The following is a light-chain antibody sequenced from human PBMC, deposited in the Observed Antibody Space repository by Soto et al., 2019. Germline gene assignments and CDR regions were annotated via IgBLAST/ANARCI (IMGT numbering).Light chain of an antibody. J-gene: IGKJ1*01. CDR1: QSISSW. Sequence: DIQMTQSPSTLSASVGDRVTITCRASQSISSWLAWYQQKPGKAPKLLIYKASSLESGVPSRFSGSGSGTEFPLTISILQPDYFATYYCQQYNRYWTFGQGTKVEIK. V-gene: IGKV1-5*03. CDR2: KAS. CDR3: QQYNRYWT.